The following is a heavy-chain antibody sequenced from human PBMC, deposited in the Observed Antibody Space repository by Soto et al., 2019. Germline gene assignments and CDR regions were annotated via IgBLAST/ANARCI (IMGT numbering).Heavy chain of an antibody. J-gene: IGHJ3*02. D-gene: IGHD6-19*01. CDR1: GFTFSGSA. CDR2: IRSKANSYAT. Sequence: GGSLRLSCAASGFTFSGSAMHWVRQASGKGLEWVGRIRSKANSYATAYAASVKGRFTISRDDSKNTAYLQMNSLKTEDTAVYYCTRTRGIAVAGYHDAFDIWGQGTMVTVSS. V-gene: IGHV3-73*01. CDR3: TRTRGIAVAGYHDAFDI.